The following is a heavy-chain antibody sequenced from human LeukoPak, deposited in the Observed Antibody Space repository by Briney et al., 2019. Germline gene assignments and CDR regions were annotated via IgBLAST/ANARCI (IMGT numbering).Heavy chain of an antibody. D-gene: IGHD5-24*01. V-gene: IGHV1-69*13. CDR1: GGTFSSYA. Sequence: GASVKVSCKASGGTFSSYAISWVRQAPGQGLEWMGGIIPIFGTANYAQKFQGRVTITADESTSTAYMELSSLRFEDTAVYYCARAERWANAFDIWGQGTMVTVSS. CDR3: ARAERWANAFDI. J-gene: IGHJ3*02. CDR2: IIPIFGTA.